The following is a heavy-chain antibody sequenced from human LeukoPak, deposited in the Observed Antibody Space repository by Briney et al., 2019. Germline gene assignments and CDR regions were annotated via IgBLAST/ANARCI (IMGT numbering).Heavy chain of an antibody. Sequence: GGSLRLSCAASGFTFSSYWMHCVRQAPGKGLVWVSRINGDGSTTTYADSVKGRFTISRDNAKNTVYLQMNSLRAEDTAVYYCRRGEVDYWGQGTLVTVSS. CDR1: GFTFSSYW. CDR2: INGDGSTT. CDR3: RRGEVDY. J-gene: IGHJ4*02. V-gene: IGHV3-74*01.